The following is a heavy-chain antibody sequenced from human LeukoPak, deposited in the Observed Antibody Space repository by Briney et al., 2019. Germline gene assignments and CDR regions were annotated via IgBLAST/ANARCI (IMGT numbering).Heavy chain of an antibody. J-gene: IGHJ5*02. CDR1: GFTVSANY. V-gene: IGHV3-66*01. CDR3: ASLYCSRGSCAFDV. Sequence: GGSLRLSCAASGFTVSANYMSWVRQSPGKGLGWDSIIYSGGSTDYAGSVKGRFTISKDNSKNTVFLQMNSLRAEDTAMYYCASLYCSRGSCAFDVWGQGTLVTVSP. CDR2: IYSGGST. D-gene: IGHD2-15*01.